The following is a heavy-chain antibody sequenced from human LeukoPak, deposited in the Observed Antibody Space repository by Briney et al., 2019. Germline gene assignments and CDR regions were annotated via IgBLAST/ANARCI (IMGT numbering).Heavy chain of an antibody. CDR3: ATAEYCSGGSCYSLDY. CDR2: FDPEDGET. J-gene: IGHJ4*02. Sequence: GASVKVSCKVSGYTLTELSMHWVRQAPGKGLEWMGGFDPEDGETIYAQKFQGRVTMTEDTSTDIAYMELSSLRSEDTAVYYCATAEYCSGGSCYSLDYWGQGTLVTVSS. D-gene: IGHD2-15*01. V-gene: IGHV1-24*01. CDR1: GYTLTELS.